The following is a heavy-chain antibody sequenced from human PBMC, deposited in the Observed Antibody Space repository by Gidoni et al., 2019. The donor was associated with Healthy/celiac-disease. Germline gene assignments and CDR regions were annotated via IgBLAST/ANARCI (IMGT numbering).Heavy chain of an antibody. V-gene: IGHV1-18*04. CDR2: ISAYNGNT. J-gene: IGHJ5*02. CDR1: GYTFTSYG. D-gene: IGHD3-3*01. Sequence: QVQLVQSGAEVKKPGAAVKVSCKDSGYTFTSYGISWVRQAPGQGLEWMGWISAYNGNTNYAQKLQGRVTMTTDTSTSTAYMELRSLRSDDTAVYYCARTGLIFGVVISWFDPWGQGTLVTVSS. CDR3: ARTGLIFGVVISWFDP.